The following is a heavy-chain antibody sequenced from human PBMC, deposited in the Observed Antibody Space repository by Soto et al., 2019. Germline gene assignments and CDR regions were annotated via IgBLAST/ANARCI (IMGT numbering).Heavy chain of an antibody. D-gene: IGHD3-22*01. V-gene: IGHV3-48*02. CDR1: GFTFSSYS. Sequence: VGSLRLSCAASGFTFSSYSMNWVRQAPGKGLEWVSYISSSSSTIYYADSVKGRFTISRDNAKNSLYLQMNSLRDEDTAVYYCARYYYDSSGYYYALNFDYWGQGTLVTVSS. CDR2: ISSSSSTI. CDR3: ARYYYDSSGYYYALNFDY. J-gene: IGHJ4*02.